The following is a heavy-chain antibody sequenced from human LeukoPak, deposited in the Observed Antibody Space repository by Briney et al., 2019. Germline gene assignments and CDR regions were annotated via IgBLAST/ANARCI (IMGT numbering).Heavy chain of an antibody. D-gene: IGHD1-26*01. CDR2: INHSGST. CDR3: ARARIVGATRPWYFDL. J-gene: IGHJ2*01. V-gene: IGHV4-34*01. Sequence: SETLSLTCAVYGGSFSGYYWSWIRQPPGKGLEWIGEINHSGSTNYNPSLKSRVTISVDTSKNRFSLKLSSVTAADTAVYYCARARIVGATRPWYFDLWGRGTLVTVSS. CDR1: GGSFSGYY.